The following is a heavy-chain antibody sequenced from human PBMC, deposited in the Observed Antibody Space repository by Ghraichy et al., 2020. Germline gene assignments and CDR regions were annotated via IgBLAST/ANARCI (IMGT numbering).Heavy chain of an antibody. V-gene: IGHV2-26*01. CDR2: IFSNDEK. D-gene: IGHD4-17*01. CDR3: ARVPPPGDHFDY. CDR1: GFSLSNARMG. Sequence: SGPTLVKPTETLTLTCTVSGFSLSNARMGVSWIRQPPGKALEWLAHIFSNDEKSYSTSLKSRLTISKDTSKNQVVFTMTNMDPVDTATYYCARVPPPGDHFDYWGQGTLVTVSS. J-gene: IGHJ4*02.